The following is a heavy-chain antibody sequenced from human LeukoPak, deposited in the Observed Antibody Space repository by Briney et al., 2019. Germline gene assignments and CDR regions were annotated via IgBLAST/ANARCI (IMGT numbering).Heavy chain of an antibody. CDR3: ARSPPIYYYDSSGYYYSPYYYGMDV. D-gene: IGHD3-22*01. V-gene: IGHV3-30-3*01. CDR2: ISYDGSNK. Sequence: PGGSLRLSCAASGFTFSSYAMHWVRQAPGKGLEWVAVISYDGSNKHYADSVKGRFTISRDNSKNPLYLQMNSLRAQDTAVYYCARSPPIYYYDSSGYYYSPYYYGMDVWGQGTTVTVSS. CDR1: GFTFSSYA. J-gene: IGHJ6*02.